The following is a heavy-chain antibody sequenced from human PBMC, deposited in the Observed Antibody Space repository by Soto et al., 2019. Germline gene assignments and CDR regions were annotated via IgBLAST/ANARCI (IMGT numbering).Heavy chain of an antibody. V-gene: IGHV1-18*01. CDR1: GCPFTSHR. D-gene: IGHD6-13*01. CDR2: ITPYNRNT. J-gene: IGHJ6*02. Sequence: XAVKVSCKTSGCPFTSHRSTWVRQAPGQGLEWMGWITPYNRNTNYAQKFQGRVTMTTDTSSHTAYMELRSLRSDDTAMYYCARDEGIPSNGMDVWGQGTAVTVSS. CDR3: ARDEGIPSNGMDV.